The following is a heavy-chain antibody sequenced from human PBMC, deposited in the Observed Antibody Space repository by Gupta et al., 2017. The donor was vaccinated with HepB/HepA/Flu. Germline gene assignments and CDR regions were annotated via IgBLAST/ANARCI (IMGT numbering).Heavy chain of an antibody. V-gene: IGHV4-59*01. J-gene: IGHJ4*02. CDR1: GGSFSSSY. CDR2: IYYSGST. Sequence: QVQLQESGPGLVKPSETLSLTCTVSGGSFSSSYWRWIRQPPGKGLEWIGYIYYSGSTNYNPSLKSRVTISVDTSKNQFSLKLSSVTAADTAVYYCARVTHDSSGFDYWGQGTLVTVSS. CDR3: ARVTHDSSGFDY. D-gene: IGHD3-22*01.